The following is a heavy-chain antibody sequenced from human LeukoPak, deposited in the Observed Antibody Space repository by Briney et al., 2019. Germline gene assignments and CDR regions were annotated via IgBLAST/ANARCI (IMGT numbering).Heavy chain of an antibody. Sequence: PGGSLRLSCAASGFTFSDYYMSWIRQAPGNGLEWVSYISSSGSTIYYADSVKGRFTISRDNAKNSLYLQMNSLRAEDTAVYYCASLIVVIAVSGRDHRMDVWGQGTTVTVSS. CDR2: ISSSGSTI. V-gene: IGHV3-11*01. CDR1: GFTFSDYY. CDR3: ASLIVVIAVSGRDHRMDV. J-gene: IGHJ6*02. D-gene: IGHD6-19*01.